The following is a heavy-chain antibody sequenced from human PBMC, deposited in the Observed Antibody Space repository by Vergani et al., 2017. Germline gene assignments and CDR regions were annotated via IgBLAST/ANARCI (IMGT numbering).Heavy chain of an antibody. V-gene: IGHV4-34*01. CDR1: GGSFSGYY. CDR2: INHSGST. CDR3: GRVADFYGLGSRLLDL. Sequence: QVQLQQWGAGLLKPSATLSLTCAVYGGSFSGYYWSWIRQPPGKGLEWIGEINHSGSTNYNPSLKSRVTISGDTSKNQFSLKLNSVTAADTAVYYCGRVADFYGLGSRLLDLWGQGILVTVSS. J-gene: IGHJ5*02. D-gene: IGHD3-10*01.